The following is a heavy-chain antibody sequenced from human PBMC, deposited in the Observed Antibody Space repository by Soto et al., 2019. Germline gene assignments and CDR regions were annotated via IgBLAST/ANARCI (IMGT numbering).Heavy chain of an antibody. V-gene: IGHV4-59*01. CDR1: GGSISSYY. CDR2: IYYSGST. CDR3: ARDLFKSPGYDMDV. Sequence: SETLSLTCTVSGGSISSYYWSWIRQPPGKGLEWIGYIYYSGSTNYNPSLKSRVTISVDTSKNQFSLKLSSVTAADTAVYYCARDLFKSPGYDMDVWDQGTMVKVSS. J-gene: IGHJ6*01. D-gene: IGHD3-10*01.